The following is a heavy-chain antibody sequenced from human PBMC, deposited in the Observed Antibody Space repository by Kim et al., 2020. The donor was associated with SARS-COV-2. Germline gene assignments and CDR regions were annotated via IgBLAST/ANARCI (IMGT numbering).Heavy chain of an antibody. CDR1: GYPFTSYY. D-gene: IGHD1-26*01. CDR3: ARTQSGDMDF. V-gene: IGHV1-46*01. CDR2: LNPSDGST. J-gene: IGHJ4*02. Sequence: ASVKVSCKASGYPFTSYYMHWVRQAPGQGLQWMGILNPSDGSTFFAEQFQGRVTVTRDTSTTTVYMELTSLQSDDTAVYYCARTQSGDMDFWGQGTQVTV.